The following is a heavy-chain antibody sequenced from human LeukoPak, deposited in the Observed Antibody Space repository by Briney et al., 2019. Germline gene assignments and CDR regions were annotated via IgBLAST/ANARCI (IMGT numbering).Heavy chain of an antibody. CDR3: AGCRYCSGGSCYAGGYWFDP. CDR1: GGSISSSTYY. V-gene: IGHV4-39*01. J-gene: IGHJ5*02. Sequence: SETLSLTCTVSGGSISSSTYYWGWIRQPPGKGLEWIGNIYYSGSTYHNPSLKSRVTISVDTSKNQFSLKLSSVTAADTAVYYCAGCRYCSGGSCYAGGYWFDPWGQGTLVTVSS. D-gene: IGHD2-15*01. CDR2: IYYSGST.